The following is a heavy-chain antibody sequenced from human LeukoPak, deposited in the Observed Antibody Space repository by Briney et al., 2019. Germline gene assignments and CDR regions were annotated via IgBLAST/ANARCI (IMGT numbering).Heavy chain of an antibody. V-gene: IGHV1-18*01. CDR2: ISAYNGNT. Sequence: ASVTVSCKASGYTFTSYGISWVRQAPGQGLEWMGWISAYNGNTNYAQKLQGRVTMTTDTSTSTAYMELRSLRSDDTAVYYCARAWGYDSSGYYLDYWGQGTLVTVSS. J-gene: IGHJ4*02. CDR1: GYTFTSYG. D-gene: IGHD3-22*01. CDR3: ARAWGYDSSGYYLDY.